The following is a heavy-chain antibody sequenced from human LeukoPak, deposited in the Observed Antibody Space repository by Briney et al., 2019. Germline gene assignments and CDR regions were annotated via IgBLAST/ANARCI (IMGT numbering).Heavy chain of an antibody. CDR2: INHSGST. CDR3: ARHRHGGNSLYYYYYMDV. Sequence: KPSETLSLTCAVYGGSFSGYYWSWIRQPPGKGLEWIGEINHSGSTNYNPSLKSRVTISVDTSKNQFSLKLSSVTAADTAVYYCARHRHGGNSLYYYYYMDVWGKRTTVTISS. J-gene: IGHJ6*03. V-gene: IGHV4-34*01. CDR1: GGSFSGYY. D-gene: IGHD4-23*01.